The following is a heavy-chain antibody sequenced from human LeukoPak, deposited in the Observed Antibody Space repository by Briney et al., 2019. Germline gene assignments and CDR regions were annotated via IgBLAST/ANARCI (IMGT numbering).Heavy chain of an antibody. CDR3: AKGAGGFSYYNWFDP. V-gene: IGHV4-59*12. CDR1: GGSISSYY. D-gene: IGHD5-18*01. CDR2: IYYSGSP. Sequence: SETLSLTCTVSGGSISSYYWSWIRQPPGKGLEWIGYIYYSGSPNYNPSLKSRVTISVDTSKNQFSLKLASVTAADTAIYYCAKGAGGFSYYNWFDPWGQGTLVSVSS. J-gene: IGHJ5*02.